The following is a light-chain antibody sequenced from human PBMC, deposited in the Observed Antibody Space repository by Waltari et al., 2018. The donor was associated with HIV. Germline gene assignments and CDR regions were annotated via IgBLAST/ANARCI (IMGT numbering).Light chain of an antibody. J-gene: IGKJ2*01. Sequence: EIVLTQSPATLSLSPGERATLSCRASHSVSDYLAWYQQKPGKPPRLLIYDASNWAACIPARFSFSGSGTDCTLTISSLLPEDFAVYYCQRRTSLSPNTFGQVTKLEIK. V-gene: IGKV3-11*01. CDR3: QRRTSLSPNT. CDR1: HSVSDY. CDR2: DAS.